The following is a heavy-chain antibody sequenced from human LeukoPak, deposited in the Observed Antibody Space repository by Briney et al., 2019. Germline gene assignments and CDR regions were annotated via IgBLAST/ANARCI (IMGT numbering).Heavy chain of an antibody. V-gene: IGHV3-23*01. CDR3: AKFPPLYCGGDCSSYFDY. CDR2: ISGSGGST. Sequence: GGSLRLSCAASGFTFSDYTMNWVRQAPGKGLEWVSAISGSGGSTYYADSVKGRFTISRDNSKNTLYLQMNSLRAEDTAVYYCAKFPPLYCGGDCSSYFDYWGQGTLVTVSS. J-gene: IGHJ4*02. D-gene: IGHD2-21*01. CDR1: GFTFSDYT.